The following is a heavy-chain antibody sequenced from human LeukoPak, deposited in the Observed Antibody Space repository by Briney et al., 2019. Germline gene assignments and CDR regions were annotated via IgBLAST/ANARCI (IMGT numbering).Heavy chain of an antibody. Sequence: ASVKVSCKASGYTFTSYDINWVRQATGQGLEWMGWMNPNSGNTGYAQKFQGRVTITRNASISTAYMELSSLRSEDTAVYYCARTLGCSSTSCKGWFDPWGQGTLVTVSS. CDR1: GYTFTSYD. CDR3: ARTLGCSSTSCKGWFDP. J-gene: IGHJ5*02. V-gene: IGHV1-8*03. D-gene: IGHD2-2*01. CDR2: MNPNSGNT.